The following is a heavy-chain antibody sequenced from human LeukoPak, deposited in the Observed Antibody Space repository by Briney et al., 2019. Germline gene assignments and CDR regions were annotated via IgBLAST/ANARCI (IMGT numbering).Heavy chain of an antibody. V-gene: IGHV1-58*02. CDR2: IVVGSGNT. CDR3: AALTRPRDYGDYYFDY. CDR1: GFTFTSSA. J-gene: IGHJ4*02. D-gene: IGHD4-17*01. Sequence: GTSVKVSCTASGFTFTSSAMQWVRQARGQRLEWIGWIVVGSGNTNYAQKFQERVTITRDMSTSTAYMELSSLRSEDTAVYYCAALTRPRDYGDYYFDYWSQGTLVTVSS.